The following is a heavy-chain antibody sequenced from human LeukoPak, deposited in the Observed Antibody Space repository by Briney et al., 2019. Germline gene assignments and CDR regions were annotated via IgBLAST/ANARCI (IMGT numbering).Heavy chain of an antibody. CDR2: FDPEDGET. CDR3: ATDSLPTVTTALRAFDI. D-gene: IGHD4-17*01. J-gene: IGHJ3*02. CDR1: GYTLTELS. V-gene: IGHV1-24*01. Sequence: ASVKVSCKVSGYTLTELSMHWVRQAPGKGLEWMGGFDPEDGETIYAQKFQGRVTMTEDTSTDTAYMELSSLRSEDTAVYYCATDSLPTVTTALRAFDIWGQGTMVTVSS.